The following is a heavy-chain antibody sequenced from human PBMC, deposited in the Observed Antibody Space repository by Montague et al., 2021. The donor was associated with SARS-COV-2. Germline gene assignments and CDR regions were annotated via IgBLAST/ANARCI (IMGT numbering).Heavy chain of an antibody. CDR2: ISGGGDST. V-gene: IGHV3-23*01. CDR3: AKDGDGHSMLFPY. D-gene: IGHD3-10*02. CDR1: GFTFSTYA. Sequence: SLRLSCAVSGFTFSTYAMSWVRQAPGKGLEWVSGISGGGDSTYYADSVKGRFTISRDPSKNTLYLQMNSLRAEDTAIYYCAKDGDGHSMLFPYWGQGTLVTVSS. J-gene: IGHJ4*02.